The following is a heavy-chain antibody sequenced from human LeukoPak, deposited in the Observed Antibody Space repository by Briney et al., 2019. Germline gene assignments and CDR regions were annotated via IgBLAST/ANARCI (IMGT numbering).Heavy chain of an antibody. CDR1: GYSLSSNG. CDR3: AREGATDYYFDP. D-gene: IGHD4-11*01. Sequence: APVKASCKASGYSLSSNGISWARQAPGQGLEWMGWISDYSSNTKYAQNFQDRVTLTTDRSTNTAYMELRSLRSDDTAVYYCAREGATDYYFDPWGQGTLVTVSS. CDR2: ISDYSSNT. V-gene: IGHV1-18*01. J-gene: IGHJ4*02.